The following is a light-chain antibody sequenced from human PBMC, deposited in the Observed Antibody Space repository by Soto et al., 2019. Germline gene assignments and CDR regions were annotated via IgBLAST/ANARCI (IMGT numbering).Light chain of an antibody. CDR2: GAS. CDR3: QQLNSYPQT. CDR1: QGIGNA. J-gene: IGKJ5*01. Sequence: QMTQSPSSLSASLGERVTISCRASQGIGNALGWYQQKPGKPPKVLIYGASNLQSGVPQRLSGSGSGPDLNLTISRLQPEDSATYFCQQLNSYPQTFGQGTRLEIK. V-gene: IGKV1-13*02.